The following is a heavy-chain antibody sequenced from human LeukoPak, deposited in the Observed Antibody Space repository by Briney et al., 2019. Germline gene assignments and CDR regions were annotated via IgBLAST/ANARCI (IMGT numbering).Heavy chain of an antibody. D-gene: IGHD6-13*01. CDR1: GYTYTGYY. CDR3: ARDLSGIAAAVGVAERTNDAFDI. Sequence: ASVKVSCKASGYTYTGYYMHWVRQATGQGLEWMGWINTNSGGTNYAQKFEGWVTMTRDTSISTAYMELSRLRSDDTAVYYCARDLSGIAAAVGVAERTNDAFDIWGQGTMVTVSS. CDR2: INTNSGGT. J-gene: IGHJ3*02. V-gene: IGHV1-2*04.